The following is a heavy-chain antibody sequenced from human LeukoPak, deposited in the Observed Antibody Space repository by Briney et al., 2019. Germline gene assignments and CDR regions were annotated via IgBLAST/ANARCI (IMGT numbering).Heavy chain of an antibody. V-gene: IGHV4-39*01. CDR1: GGSISSSSYY. Sequence: PSETLSLTCTVSGGSISSSSYYWGWIRQPPGKGLEWIGSIYYSGNTYYNPSLKSRVTISVDTSKNQFSLKLSSVTAADTAVYYCARLLGYCTNGVCYPYYYYYYMDVWGKGTTVTVSS. D-gene: IGHD2-8*01. CDR2: IYYSGNT. CDR3: ARLLGYCTNGVCYPYYYYYYMDV. J-gene: IGHJ6*03.